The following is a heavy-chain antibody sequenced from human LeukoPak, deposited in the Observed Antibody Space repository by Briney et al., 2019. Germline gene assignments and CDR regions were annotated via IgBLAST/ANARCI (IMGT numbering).Heavy chain of an antibody. CDR2: ISGTSSFT. CDR3: ARDLRLLS. Sequence: PGGSLRLSCAASGFTFSDYYMSWVRQALGKGLEWISYISGTSSFTNYADSVKGRFTVSRDNAKNSLYLQMNTLRAEDTAVYYCARDLRLLSWGQGTLVTVSS. CDR1: GFTFSDYY. V-gene: IGHV3-11*06. J-gene: IGHJ5*02.